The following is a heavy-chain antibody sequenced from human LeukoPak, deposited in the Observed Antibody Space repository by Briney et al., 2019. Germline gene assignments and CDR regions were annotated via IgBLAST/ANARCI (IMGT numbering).Heavy chain of an antibody. Sequence: RGSLRLSCAASGFTFRSYSMHWVRQAPGKGLVWVSRINSDGSTTSYADSVKGRFTISRDNAKNTLYLQMNSLRGEDTAVYYCTRSDWFDPWGQGTLVTVSS. J-gene: IGHJ5*02. CDR1: GFTFRSYS. CDR2: INSDGSTT. CDR3: TRSDWFDP. V-gene: IGHV3-74*01.